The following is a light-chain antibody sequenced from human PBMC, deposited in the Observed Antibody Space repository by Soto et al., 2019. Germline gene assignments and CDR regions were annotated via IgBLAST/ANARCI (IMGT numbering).Light chain of an antibody. CDR3: NSYTSTSARV. V-gene: IGLV2-14*01. CDR2: EVS. J-gene: IGLJ3*02. Sequence: QSALTQPASVSGSPGQSITISCTGTSSDVGGYNFVSWYQQHPGKAPKLIIYEVSHRPSGVSNRFSGSKSGNTASLTISGLQTEDEADNYCNSYTSTSARVFGGGTKVTVL. CDR1: SSDVGGYNF.